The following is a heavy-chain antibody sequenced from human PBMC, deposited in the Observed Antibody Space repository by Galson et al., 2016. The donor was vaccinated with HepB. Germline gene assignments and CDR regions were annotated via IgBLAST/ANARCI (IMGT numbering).Heavy chain of an antibody. V-gene: IGHV3-23*01. CDR3: VKDTVGSGWFLYWYFDL. Sequence: SLRLSCAASGFTFSSYAMGWVRQAPGKGLEWVSSISGSGGSTYYADSVKGRFSISRDNSKNTLYLQMNSLRAEDTALYYCVKDTVGSGWFLYWYFDLWGRGTLVTVSS. CDR1: GFTFSSYA. CDR2: ISGSGGST. D-gene: IGHD6-19*01. J-gene: IGHJ2*01.